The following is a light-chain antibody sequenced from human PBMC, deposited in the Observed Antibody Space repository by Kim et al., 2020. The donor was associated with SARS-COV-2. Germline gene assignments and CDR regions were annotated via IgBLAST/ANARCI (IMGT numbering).Light chain of an antibody. CDR2: RNV. Sequence: QSVLTQSPSASGTPGQRVTISCSGSSSNIDTNYVYWYQHLPGTAPTLLIYRNVQRPSGVPDRFSGSKTGTSASLAISGLRPEDEADYFCATWDDNLRGPVFGGGTQLTVL. CDR3: ATWDDNLRGPV. V-gene: IGLV1-47*01. CDR1: SSNIDTNY. J-gene: IGLJ3*02.